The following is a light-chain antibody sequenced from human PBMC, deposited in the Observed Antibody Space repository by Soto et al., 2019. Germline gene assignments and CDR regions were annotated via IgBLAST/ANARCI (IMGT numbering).Light chain of an antibody. Sequence: QSALTQPASVSGSAGQSITISCTGTTSDAGSYNLVSWYQQHPGQAPKLMIYEGSKRPSGVSNRFSGSKSGNTASLTISGLLAEDEADYYCCSYAVGTTTWVFGGGTKLTVL. CDR1: TSDAGSYNL. CDR2: EGS. CDR3: CSYAVGTTTWV. V-gene: IGLV2-23*01. J-gene: IGLJ3*02.